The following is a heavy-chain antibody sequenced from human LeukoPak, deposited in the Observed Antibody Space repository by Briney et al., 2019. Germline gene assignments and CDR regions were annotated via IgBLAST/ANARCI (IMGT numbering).Heavy chain of an antibody. Sequence: SETLSLTCIVSGGSISSYYRSWIRHPAGKGLEWIGRIYTAGNTNYNPSLKSRVNMTIESSKTEFALSLSSVTAADTTVYYCARGKYYYDSNSTYRYFDPWGQGTLVTVSS. CDR3: ARGKYYYDSNSTYRYFDP. CDR1: GGSISSYY. D-gene: IGHD3-22*01. CDR2: IYTAGNT. V-gene: IGHV4-4*07. J-gene: IGHJ5*02.